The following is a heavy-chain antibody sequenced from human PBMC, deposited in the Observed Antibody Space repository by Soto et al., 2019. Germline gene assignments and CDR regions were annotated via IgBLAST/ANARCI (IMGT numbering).Heavy chain of an antibody. V-gene: IGHV3-23*01. CDR2: ISGGTSST. CDR1: GFTFSSYA. D-gene: IGHD6-13*01. Sequence: EVQPLESGGGLVQPGGSLRLSCAASGFTFSSYAMSWVRQAPGKGLEWGSAISGGTSSTYNADSVKGRFTISRDNSKNTLYLQMNSLRAEDTAVYYCAKERWAAAGTPTLDYWGQGTLVTVSS. CDR3: AKERWAAAGTPTLDY. J-gene: IGHJ4*02.